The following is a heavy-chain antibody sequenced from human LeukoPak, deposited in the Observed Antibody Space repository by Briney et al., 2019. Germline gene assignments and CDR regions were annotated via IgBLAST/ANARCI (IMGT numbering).Heavy chain of an antibody. J-gene: IGHJ6*02. Sequence: SETLSLTCAVYGGSFSGYYWSWIRQSPGKGPEWIGAINHSGSTNHNPSLKSRVTISVDTSKHDFSLKLTSVTAADTAIYYCAREFWSGHYLDVWGPGTTVTVSS. D-gene: IGHD3-3*01. CDR2: INHSGST. CDR1: GGSFSGYY. V-gene: IGHV4-34*01. CDR3: AREFWSGHYLDV.